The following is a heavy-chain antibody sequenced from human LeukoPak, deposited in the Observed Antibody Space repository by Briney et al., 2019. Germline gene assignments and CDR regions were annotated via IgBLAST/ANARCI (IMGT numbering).Heavy chain of an antibody. Sequence: GGSLRLSCAASGFIFSDYSMKWVRQAPGKGLEWAAFIRYDGSDKYYADSVKGRFTISRDNSKNTLYLHMDSLRPDDSAVYFCAVQYNSGWYALDYWGQGALVTVSS. V-gene: IGHV3-30*02. J-gene: IGHJ4*02. CDR3: AVQYNSGWYALDY. CDR2: IRYDGSDK. CDR1: GFIFSDYS. D-gene: IGHD6-13*01.